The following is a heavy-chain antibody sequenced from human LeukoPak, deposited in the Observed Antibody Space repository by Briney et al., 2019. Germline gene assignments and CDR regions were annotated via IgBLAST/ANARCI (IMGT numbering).Heavy chain of an antibody. Sequence: GGSLRLSCAASGLTFSSYAMSLVRQARGKWLEWVSGSRGSGGSTYYPDSVKGRFTISRDNSKNTLYLQMNSLRAEDTAVYYCAKDRPLYGDSYPPFDYWGQGTLVTVSS. J-gene: IGHJ4*02. CDR3: AKDRPLYGDSYPPFDY. D-gene: IGHD4-17*01. V-gene: IGHV3-23*01. CDR1: GLTFSSYA. CDR2: SRGSGGST.